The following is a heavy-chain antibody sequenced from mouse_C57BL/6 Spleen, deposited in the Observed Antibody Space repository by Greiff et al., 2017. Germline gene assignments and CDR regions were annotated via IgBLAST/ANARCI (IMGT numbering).Heavy chain of an antibody. D-gene: IGHD2-4*01. CDR3: ARREIYYYYEDYAMDY. Sequence: DVQLQESGGGLVKPGGSLKLSCAASGFTFSDYGMHWVRQAPEKGLEWVAYISSGSSTIYYADTVKGRFTISRDNAKNTLFLQMTSLRSEDTAMYYCARREIYYYYEDYAMDYWGQGTSVTVSS. J-gene: IGHJ4*01. V-gene: IGHV5-17*01. CDR2: ISSGSSTI. CDR1: GFTFSDYG.